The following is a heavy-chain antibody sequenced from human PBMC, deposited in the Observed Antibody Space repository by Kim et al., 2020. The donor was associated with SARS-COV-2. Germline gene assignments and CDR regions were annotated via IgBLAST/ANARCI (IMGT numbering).Heavy chain of an antibody. D-gene: IGHD3-9*01. CDR2: ISYDGSNK. V-gene: IGHV3-30*18. CDR1: GFTFSSYG. CDR3: AKDKYDDILTGYYPLFDY. J-gene: IGHJ4*02. Sequence: GGSLRLSCAASGFTFSSYGMHWVRQAPGKGLEWVAVISYDGSNKYYADSVKGRFTISRDNSKNTLYLQMNSLRAEDTAVYYCAKDKYDDILTGYYPLFDYWGQGTLVTVSS.